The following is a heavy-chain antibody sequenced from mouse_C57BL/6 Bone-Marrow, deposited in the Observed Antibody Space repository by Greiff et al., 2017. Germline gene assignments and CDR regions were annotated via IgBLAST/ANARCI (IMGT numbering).Heavy chain of an antibody. CDR1: GYTFTSYW. Sequence: VQLQQPGAELVRPGTSVKLSCKASGYTFTSYWMHWVKQRPGQGLEWIGVIDPSDSYTTYNQKFKGKATLTVDTSSSTAYMQLSSLTSEDSAVYYCARGPIATVVAPDFDVWGTGTTVTVSS. V-gene: IGHV1-59*01. CDR3: ARGPIATVVAPDFDV. D-gene: IGHD1-1*01. CDR2: IDPSDSYT. J-gene: IGHJ1*03.